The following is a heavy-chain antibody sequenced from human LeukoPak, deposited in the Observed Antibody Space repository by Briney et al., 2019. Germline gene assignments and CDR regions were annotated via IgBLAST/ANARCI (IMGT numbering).Heavy chain of an antibody. V-gene: IGHV3-66*01. CDR3: ARDLVCSSTSCLLNGEFDY. D-gene: IGHD2-2*01. J-gene: IGHJ4*02. Sequence: GGSLRLSCAASGFTVSSNYMSWVRQAPGKGLEWVSCIYSGGSTYYADSVKGRFTISRDNSKNTLYLQMNSLRAEDTAVYYCARDLVCSSTSCLLNGEFDYWGQGTLVTVSS. CDR2: IYSGGST. CDR1: GFTVSSNY.